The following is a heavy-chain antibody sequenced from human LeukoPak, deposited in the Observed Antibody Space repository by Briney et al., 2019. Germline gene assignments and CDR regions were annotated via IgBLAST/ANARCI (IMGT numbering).Heavy chain of an antibody. V-gene: IGHV1-2*06. CDR2: INPNSGGT. CDR1: GYTFTGYY. D-gene: IGHD2-15*01. CDR3: ARGGYCSGGSCYSKGAFDI. Sequence: ASVKVSCKASGYTFTGYYMHWVRQAPGQGLEWMGRINPNSGGTNYAQKFQGRVTTTRDTSISTAYMELSRLRSDDTAVYYCARGGYCSGGSCYSKGAFDIWGQGTMVTVSS. J-gene: IGHJ3*02.